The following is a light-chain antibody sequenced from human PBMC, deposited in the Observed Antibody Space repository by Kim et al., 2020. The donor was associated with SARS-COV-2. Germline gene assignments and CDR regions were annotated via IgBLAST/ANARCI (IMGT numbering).Light chain of an antibody. V-gene: IGKV1-5*01. Sequence: DIQMTQSPPNMSASVGDRLRITCRASQSISSRLAWYLQKPGKTPRLLIYDASTLENTVSSRFSASGSGTEFTLAVDSLQPDDFGTYYCQKYNGFPYTFGQGTKLEI. CDR1: QSISSR. CDR2: DAS. CDR3: QKYNGFPYT. J-gene: IGKJ2*01.